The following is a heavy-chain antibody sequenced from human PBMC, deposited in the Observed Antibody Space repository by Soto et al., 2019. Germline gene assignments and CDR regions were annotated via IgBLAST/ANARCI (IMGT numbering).Heavy chain of an antibody. CDR2: IYHSGST. V-gene: IGHV4-4*02. Sequence: SETLSLTCAVSGGSISSSYWWSWVRQPPGKGLEWIGEIYHSGSTNYNPSLKSRVTISVDKSKNQFSLKLSSVTAADTAMYYCARQYTTEGMDVWGQGTTVTVSS. J-gene: IGHJ6*02. D-gene: IGHD4-17*01. CDR1: GGSISSSYW. CDR3: ARQYTTEGMDV.